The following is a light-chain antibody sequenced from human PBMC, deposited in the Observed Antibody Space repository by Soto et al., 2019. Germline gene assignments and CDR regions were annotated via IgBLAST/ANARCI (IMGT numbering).Light chain of an antibody. CDR1: QSVLYSSNNKNY. V-gene: IGKV4-1*01. Sequence: DIVMTQSPDSLAVSRGERATINCRSSQSVLYSSNNKNYLAWYQQKPGQPPKLLIYWASTRESGVPDRFSGSGSGTEVTLTISSLQAEDVAVYYCQQYYSFPLTFGGGTKVEIK. CDR2: WAS. CDR3: QQYYSFPLT. J-gene: IGKJ4*01.